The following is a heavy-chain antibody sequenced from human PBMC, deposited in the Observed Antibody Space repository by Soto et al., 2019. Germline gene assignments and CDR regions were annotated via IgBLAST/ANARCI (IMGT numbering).Heavy chain of an antibody. J-gene: IGHJ5*02. CDR2: ISAYNGNT. V-gene: IGHV1-18*01. CDR1: GYTFTSYG. CDR3: ARELDYDILTGYYHWFDP. D-gene: IGHD3-9*01. Sequence: ASVKVSCKASGYTFTSYGISWVRQAPGQGLEWMGWISAYNGNTNYAQKLQGRVTMTTDTSTSTAYMELRSLRSDDTAVYYCARELDYDILTGYYHWFDPWGQGTLVTVSS.